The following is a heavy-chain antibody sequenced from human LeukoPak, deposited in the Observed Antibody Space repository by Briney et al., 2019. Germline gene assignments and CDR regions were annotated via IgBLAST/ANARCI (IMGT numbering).Heavy chain of an antibody. CDR3: ARVGMATNPTYYYYYYMDV. CDR1: GGTFSSYA. V-gene: IGHV1-69*04. J-gene: IGHJ6*03. D-gene: IGHD5-24*01. CDR2: IIPILGIA. Sequence: SVKVSCKASGGTFSSYAISWVRQAPGQGLEWMGRIIPILGIANYAQKFQGRVTITADKSTSTAYMELSSLRSEDTAVYYCARVGMATNPTYYYYYYMDVWGKGTTVTVSS.